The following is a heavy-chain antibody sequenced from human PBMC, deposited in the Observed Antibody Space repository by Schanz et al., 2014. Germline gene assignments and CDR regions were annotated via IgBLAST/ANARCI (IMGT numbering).Heavy chain of an antibody. CDR2: INPSGGST. CDR3: ARGPSTGAFDI. Sequence: QVQLVQSGVEVKRPGASVKLSCRASGYPFTNYYMHWVRQAPGQGLEWMGIINPSGGSTSYAQKFQGRVTMTRDTSTSTVYMELSSLRSEDTAVYFCARGPSTGAFDIWGQGTMVTVSS. J-gene: IGHJ3*02. V-gene: IGHV1-46*03. CDR1: GYPFTNYY.